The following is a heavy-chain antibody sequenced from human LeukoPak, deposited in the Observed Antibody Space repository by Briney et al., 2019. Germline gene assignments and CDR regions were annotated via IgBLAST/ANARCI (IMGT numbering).Heavy chain of an antibody. CDR1: GFTVSSTY. CDR3: ASGSGYYHPDY. Sequence: GGSLRFSCAASGFTVSSTYMSWVRQAPGKGLEWVSVIYSGGSTYYADSVKGRFTISRDNSKNTLSLQMSSLRDEDTVVYYCASGSGYYHPDYWGQGTLVTVSS. CDR2: IYSGGST. D-gene: IGHD5-12*01. J-gene: IGHJ4*02. V-gene: IGHV3-66*01.